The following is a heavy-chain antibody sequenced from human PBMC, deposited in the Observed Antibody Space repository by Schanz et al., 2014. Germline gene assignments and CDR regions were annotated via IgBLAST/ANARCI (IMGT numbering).Heavy chain of an antibody. CDR1: GFTLSSYG. D-gene: IGHD3-22*01. CDR2: INSDGTKR. J-gene: IGHJ4*02. CDR3: AKDRSWDYDSSGYFDY. Sequence: VHLVESGGGLVQPGGSLRLSCAASGFTLSSYGMHWVRQAPGKGLEWVAFINSDGTKRFYADSVKSRFTISRDNSKNTLYLQMNSLRAEDTAVYYCAKDRSWDYDSSGYFDYWGQGTLVTVSS. V-gene: IGHV3-30*02.